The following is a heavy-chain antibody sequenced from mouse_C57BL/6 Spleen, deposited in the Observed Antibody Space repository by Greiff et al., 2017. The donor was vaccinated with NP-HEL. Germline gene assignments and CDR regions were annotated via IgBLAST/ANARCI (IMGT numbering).Heavy chain of an antibody. V-gene: IGHV1-4*01. J-gene: IGHJ2*01. CDR1: GYTFTSYT. CDR3: ARSRVITTVVAPYFDY. Sequence: VQLQQSGAELARPGASVKMSCKASGYTFTSYTMHWVKQRPGQGLEWIGYINPSSGYTKYNQKFKDKATLTADKSSSTAYMQLSSLTSEDSAVYYCARSRVITTVVAPYFDYWGQGTTLTVSS. D-gene: IGHD1-1*01. CDR2: INPSSGYT.